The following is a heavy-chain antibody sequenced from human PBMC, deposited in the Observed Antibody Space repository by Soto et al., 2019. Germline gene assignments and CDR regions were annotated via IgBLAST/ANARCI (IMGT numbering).Heavy chain of an antibody. CDR3: ARGVIAGVDY. CDR1: GYSFTSLD. V-gene: IGHV1-8*01. CDR2: MQPSTGRT. J-gene: IGHJ4*02. Sequence: QVQLVQSGAEVREPGASVKVSCKASGYSFTSLDINWVRQTAGQGLEWMGWMQPSTGRTGYAQKFQGRVTMTRDTSINTAYMELTTITYDDTAFYYCARGVIAGVDYWGQGNLVTVSS. D-gene: IGHD3-16*01.